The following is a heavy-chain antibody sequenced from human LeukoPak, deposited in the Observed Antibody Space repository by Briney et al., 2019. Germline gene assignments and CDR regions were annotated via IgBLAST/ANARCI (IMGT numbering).Heavy chain of an antibody. Sequence: GGSLRLSCAASGFTVSSNYMSWVRQAPGKGLEWVSAISGSGGSTYYADSVKGRFTISRDNSKNTLYLQMNSLRAEDTAVYYCAKASLYYDSSGSDYWGQGTLVTVSS. J-gene: IGHJ4*02. V-gene: IGHV3-23*01. D-gene: IGHD3-22*01. CDR1: GFTVSSNY. CDR3: AKASLYYDSSGSDY. CDR2: ISGSGGST.